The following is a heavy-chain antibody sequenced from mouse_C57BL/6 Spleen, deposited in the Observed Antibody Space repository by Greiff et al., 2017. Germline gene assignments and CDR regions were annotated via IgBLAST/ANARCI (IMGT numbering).Heavy chain of an antibody. J-gene: IGHJ4*01. V-gene: IGHV1-82*01. CDR3: ARSSYYAMDY. Sequence: QVQLQQSGPELVKPGASVKISCKASGYAFSSSWMNWVQQRPGKGLEWIGRIYPGDGDTNYNGKFKGKATLTADKSSSTAYMQLSSLTSEDSAVYFCARSSYYAMDYWGQGTSVTVSS. CDR1: GYAFSSSW. CDR2: IYPGDGDT.